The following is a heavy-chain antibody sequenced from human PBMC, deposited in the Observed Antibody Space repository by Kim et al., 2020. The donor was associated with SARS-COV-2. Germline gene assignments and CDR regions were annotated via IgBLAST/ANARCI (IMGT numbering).Heavy chain of an antibody. CDR2: IKQDGSEK. CDR1: GFTFSSYW. CDR3: ARAVYGYYDSSGGY. V-gene: IGHV3-7*03. D-gene: IGHD3-22*01. Sequence: GGSLRLFCAASGFTFSSYWMSWVRQAPGKGLEWVANIKQDGSEKYYVDSVKGRFTISRDNAKNSLYLQMNSLRAEDTAVYYCARAVYGYYDSSGGYWGQGTLVTVSS. J-gene: IGHJ4*02.